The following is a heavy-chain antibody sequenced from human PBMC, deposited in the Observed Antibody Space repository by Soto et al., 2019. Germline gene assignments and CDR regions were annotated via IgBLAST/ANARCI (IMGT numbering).Heavy chain of an antibody. CDR1: GYTFTSDG. CDR3: ARYFYDSSGYYYVDFDY. D-gene: IGHD3-22*01. CDR2: ISAYNGNT. V-gene: IGHV1-18*01. Sequence: QVQLVQSGAEVKKPGASVKVSCKASGYTFTSDGISWVRQAPGQGLEWMGWISAYNGNTNYAQKLQGRVTMTTDTSTSTAYRELRSLRSDDTAVYYCARYFYDSSGYYYVDFDYWGQGTLVTVSS. J-gene: IGHJ4*02.